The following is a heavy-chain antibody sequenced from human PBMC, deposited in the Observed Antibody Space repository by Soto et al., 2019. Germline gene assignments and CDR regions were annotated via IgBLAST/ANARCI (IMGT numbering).Heavy chain of an antibody. CDR3: ARAAVAGSYSDY. J-gene: IGHJ4*02. V-gene: IGHV3-7*03. Sequence: EVQLVEAGGGLVQSGGSLRLSCAASGFTFRSYYMTWVRQAPGKGLEWVANIKEDGSEKYYVDSVQGRFTVSRDNDKNSVFLQMNSLRADDTAVYYCARAAVAGSYSDYWGQGTLVTVSS. D-gene: IGHD6-19*01. CDR2: IKEDGSEK. CDR1: GFTFRSYY.